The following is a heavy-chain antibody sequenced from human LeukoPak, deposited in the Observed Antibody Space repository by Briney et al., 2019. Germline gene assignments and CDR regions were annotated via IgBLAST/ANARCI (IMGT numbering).Heavy chain of an antibody. D-gene: IGHD3-3*01. CDR1: GFTFSGSG. V-gene: IGHV3-30*02. CDR2: IRYDGSNK. Sequence: GGSLRLSCAASGFTFSGSGMHWVRQAPGKGLGWVTFIRYDGSNKYYTDSVKGRFTISRDNSKNTLYLQMDSLRAEDTAVYYCARDYDFWSGYYSPTRGYFGYWGQGTLVTVSS. CDR3: ARDYDFWSGYYSPTRGYFGY. J-gene: IGHJ4*02.